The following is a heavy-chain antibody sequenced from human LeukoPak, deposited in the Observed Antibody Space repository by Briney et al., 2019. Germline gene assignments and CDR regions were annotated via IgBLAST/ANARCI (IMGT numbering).Heavy chain of an antibody. CDR1: GFTFSSYG. CDR2: ISYDGSNK. D-gene: IGHD3-10*01. J-gene: IGHJ4*02. Sequence: GGSLRLSCAASGFTFSSYGMHWVRQAPGKGLEWVAVISYDGSNKYYADSVKGRFTISRDNSKNTLYLQMNSLRAEDTAVYYCARDRSGGSGSSVSYWGQGTLVTVSS. V-gene: IGHV3-30*03. CDR3: ARDRSGGSGSSVSY.